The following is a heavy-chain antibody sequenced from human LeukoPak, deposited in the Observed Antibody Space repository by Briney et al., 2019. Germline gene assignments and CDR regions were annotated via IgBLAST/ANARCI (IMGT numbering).Heavy chain of an antibody. V-gene: IGHV3-48*03. CDR1: AFTFRSYE. Sequence: GFPRPSFSAPAFTFRSYEINWVRPAPGEGLGLVSYISSGGTIYYADSVKGRFTISRDNAKNSLYLQMDSLRAEDTAVYYCARVSGKQSSSWYAFDIWGQGTMVTVSS. D-gene: IGHD6-13*01. CDR3: ARVSGKQSSSWYAFDI. CDR2: ISSGGTI. J-gene: IGHJ3*02.